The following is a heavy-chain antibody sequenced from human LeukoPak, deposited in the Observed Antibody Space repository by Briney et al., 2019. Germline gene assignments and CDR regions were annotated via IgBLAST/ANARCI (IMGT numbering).Heavy chain of an antibody. CDR1: GGTFITYT. Sequence: SVKVSCKASGGTFITYTINWVRQAPGQGLEWMGGIIPIFGTANYAQKFQGRVTVTTDDSTSTAFMELSSLRSEDTAVYYCATYMLRDNWNVHTFDSWGQGTLVTVSA. CDR3: ATYMLRDNWNVHTFDS. V-gene: IGHV1-69*05. D-gene: IGHD1-1*01. J-gene: IGHJ4*02. CDR2: IIPIFGTA.